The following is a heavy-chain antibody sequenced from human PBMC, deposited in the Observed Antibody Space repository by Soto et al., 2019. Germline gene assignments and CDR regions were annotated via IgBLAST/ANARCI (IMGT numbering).Heavy chain of an antibody. V-gene: IGHV1-69*13. D-gene: IGHD2-15*01. CDR3: ARGCCGYYYYGMDV. CDR2: IIPIFGTA. J-gene: IGHJ6*02. CDR1: GGTFSSYA. Sequence: SVKVSCKASGGTFSSYAISWVRQAPGQGLEWMGGIIPIFGTANYAQQFQGRVTITADESTSTAYMELSSLRSEDTAVYYCARGCCGYYYYGMDVWGQGTTVTVSS.